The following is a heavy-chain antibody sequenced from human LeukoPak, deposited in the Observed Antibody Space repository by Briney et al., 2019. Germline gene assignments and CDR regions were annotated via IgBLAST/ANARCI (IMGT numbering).Heavy chain of an antibody. CDR3: ARSLRPMVRGPYFDI. Sequence: GRSLRLSCAASGFTFSSYAMHWVRQAPGKGLEWVAVISYDGSNKYYADSVKGRFTISRDNSKNTLYLQMNSLRAEDTAVYYCARSLRPMVRGPYFDIWGQGTMVTVSS. D-gene: IGHD3-10*01. CDR2: ISYDGSNK. J-gene: IGHJ3*02. V-gene: IGHV3-30-3*01. CDR1: GFTFSSYA.